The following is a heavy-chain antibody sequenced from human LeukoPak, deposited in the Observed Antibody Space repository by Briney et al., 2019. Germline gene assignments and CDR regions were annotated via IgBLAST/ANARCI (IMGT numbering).Heavy chain of an antibody. CDR2: IKSKTDGGTT. D-gene: IGHD3-10*01. CDR3: TSLCCFGELLPINP. CDR1: GFTFSNAW. V-gene: IGHV3-15*01. Sequence: PGGSLRLSCAASGFTFSNAWMSWVRQAPGKGLEWVGRIKSKTDGGTTDYAAPVKGRFTISRDDSKNTLYLQMNSLKTDDTAVYYCTSLCCFGELLPINPWGQGTLVTVSS. J-gene: IGHJ5*02.